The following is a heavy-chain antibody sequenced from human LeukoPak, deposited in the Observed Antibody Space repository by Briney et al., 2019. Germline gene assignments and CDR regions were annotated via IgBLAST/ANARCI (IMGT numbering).Heavy chain of an antibody. D-gene: IGHD5-12*01. CDR1: GYTLTESS. J-gene: IGHJ6*03. V-gene: IGHV1-24*01. CDR3: ATPLRGLYYYYMDV. CDR2: FDPEDGET. Sequence: GASVKVSCKVSGYTLTESSMHWVRQAPGKGLEWMGGFDPEDGETIYAQKFQGRVTMTEDTSTDTAYMELSSLRSEDTAVYYCATPLRGLYYYYMDVWGKGTTVTVSS.